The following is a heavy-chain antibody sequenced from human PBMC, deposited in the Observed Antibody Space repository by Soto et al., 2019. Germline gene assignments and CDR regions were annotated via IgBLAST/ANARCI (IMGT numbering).Heavy chain of an antibody. CDR2: IYPGDTT. Sequence: EVQLVESGGGLIQPGGSLRLSCVVSGFTVSSTNYMSWVRQATGKGLEWVSVIYPGDTTFYADSVKGRFTISRDNAKNTLYLQMNSLRADDTAVYYCHGYGYWGQGTLVMVSS. D-gene: IGHD5-12*01. CDR3: HGYGY. V-gene: IGHV3-53*01. CDR1: GFTVSSTNY. J-gene: IGHJ4*02.